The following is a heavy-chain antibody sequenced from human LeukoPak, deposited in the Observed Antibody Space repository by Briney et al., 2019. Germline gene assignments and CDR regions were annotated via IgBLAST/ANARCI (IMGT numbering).Heavy chain of an antibody. CDR3: ASLDLVRGVPRDY. CDR1: GYTFTDYY. Sequence: GASVTVSCKTSGYTFTDYYIHWVRQAPGQGLEWMGWINPDSGGTSYAQKFQGRVTMTRDTSISTAYMDLSSLTSGDTAVYYCASLDLVRGVPRDYWGQGTLITVSS. D-gene: IGHD3-10*01. V-gene: IGHV1-2*02. CDR2: INPDSGGT. J-gene: IGHJ4*02.